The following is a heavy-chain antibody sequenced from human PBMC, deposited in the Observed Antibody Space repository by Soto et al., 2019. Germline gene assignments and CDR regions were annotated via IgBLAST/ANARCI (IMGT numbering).Heavy chain of an antibody. J-gene: IGHJ6*02. V-gene: IGHV3-30*18. CDR1: GFFFSDYG. CDR3: SKDAGGTTPHGASVAAWYFYYGMDV. CDR2: ISYDGTNK. Sequence: QVQLVESGGGVVQPGRPLRLSCEASGFFFSDYGMHWVRQAPGKGLEWVAVISYDGTNKYYGDSAKGRFTISRDNSRNTLYLEMNSLSEEDTAVYYCSKDAGGTTPHGASVAAWYFYYGMDVWGPGTTVTVSS. D-gene: IGHD4-17*01.